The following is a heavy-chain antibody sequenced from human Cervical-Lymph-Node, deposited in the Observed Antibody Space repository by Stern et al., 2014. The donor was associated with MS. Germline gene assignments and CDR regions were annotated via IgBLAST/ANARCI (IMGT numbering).Heavy chain of an antibody. CDR1: GYTFSSYG. CDR2: ISTYNGNA. J-gene: IGHJ4*02. V-gene: IGHV1-18*01. Sequence: QMQLVQSGAEVKKPGASGKVSCKTSGYTFSSYGISWVRQAPGQGLEWMGWISTYNGNANYAQKLHGRVTVTTDTSTTTVYMELRSLRSDDTAVYYCAREAYTSGSDYWGQGTLVTVSS. D-gene: IGHD6-19*01. CDR3: AREAYTSGSDY.